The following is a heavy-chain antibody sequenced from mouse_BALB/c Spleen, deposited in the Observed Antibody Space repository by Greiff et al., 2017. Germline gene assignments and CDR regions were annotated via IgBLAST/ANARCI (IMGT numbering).Heavy chain of an antibody. CDR1: GFNIKDTY. Sequence: VQLKESGAELVKPGASVKLSCTASGFNIKDTYMHWVKQRPEQGLEWIGRIDPANGNTKYDPKFQGKATITADTSSNTAYLQLSSLTSEDTAVYYCARSHSSWFAYWGQGTLVTVSA. CDR3: ARSHSSWFAY. CDR2: IDPANGNT. V-gene: IGHV14-3*02. J-gene: IGHJ3*01.